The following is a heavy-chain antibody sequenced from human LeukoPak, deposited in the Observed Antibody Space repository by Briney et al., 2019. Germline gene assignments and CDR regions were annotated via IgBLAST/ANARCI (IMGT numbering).Heavy chain of an antibody. CDR3: AGGGDRRVYYFDY. CDR2: ISSSSSYI. D-gene: IGHD2-21*02. V-gene: IGHV3-21*01. CDR1: GFTFSSYS. J-gene: IGHJ4*02. Sequence: GGSLRLSCAASGFTFSSYSMNWVREAPGKALEWVSSISSSSSYIYYADSVKGRFTISRDNAKNSLYLQMNSLRAEDTAVYYCAGGGDRRVYYFDYWGQGTLVTVSS.